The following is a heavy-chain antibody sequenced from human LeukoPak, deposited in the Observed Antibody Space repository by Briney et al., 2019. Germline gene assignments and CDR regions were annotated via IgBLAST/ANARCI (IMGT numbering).Heavy chain of an antibody. Sequence: PGGSLRLSCAASGFTLSSYAMNWVRQAPGKGLEWVSSFSASTKDTYYADSVKGRFTISRDDSKNTLYLQMDSLRAEDTAVYYCARDREDDILTGYYPYYFDYWGQGTLVTVSS. CDR3: ARDREDDILTGYYPYYFDY. J-gene: IGHJ4*02. V-gene: IGHV3-23*01. CDR2: FSASTKDT. D-gene: IGHD3-9*01. CDR1: GFTLSSYA.